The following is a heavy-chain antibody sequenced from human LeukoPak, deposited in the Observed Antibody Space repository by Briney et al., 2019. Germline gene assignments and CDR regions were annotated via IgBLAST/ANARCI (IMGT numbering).Heavy chain of an antibody. V-gene: IGHV3-7*01. D-gene: IGHD3-10*02. CDR2: INQDSSEK. J-gene: IGHJ6*03. CDR3: AELGITMIGGV. CDR1: GFTFSNYW. Sequence: GGSLRLSCAASGFTFSNYWMSWVRQAPGKGLEWVANINQDSSEKYYVDSVKGRFTISRDNAKNSLYLQLNTLRPEDTAVYYCAELGITMIGGVWGKGTTVTISS.